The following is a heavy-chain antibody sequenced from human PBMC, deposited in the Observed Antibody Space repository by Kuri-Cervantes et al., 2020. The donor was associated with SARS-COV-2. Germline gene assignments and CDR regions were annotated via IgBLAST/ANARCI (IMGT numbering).Heavy chain of an antibody. V-gene: IGHV1-18*01. J-gene: IGHJ6*02. Sequence: ASVKVSCKASVYTFTSYGISWVRQAPGQGLEWMGWISAYNGNTNYAQKLQGRVTMTTDTSTSTAYMELRSLRSEDTAVYYCASSNTGYCSGGSCYSNYGMDVWGQGTMVTVSS. CDR3: ASSNTGYCSGGSCYSNYGMDV. CDR2: ISAYNGNT. CDR1: VYTFTSYG. D-gene: IGHD2-15*01.